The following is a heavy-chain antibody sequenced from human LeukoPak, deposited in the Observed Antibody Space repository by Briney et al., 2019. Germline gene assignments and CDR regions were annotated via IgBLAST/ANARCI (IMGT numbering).Heavy chain of an antibody. V-gene: IGHV3-23*01. CDR1: GITFSSYD. CDR3: AKLPTIFGVADSFDI. D-gene: IGHD3-3*01. CDR2: ISDRGKT. Sequence: PGGSLRLSCVASGITFSSYDMSWVRQAPGKGLEWISAISDRGKTDYADSVKGRFTISRDNSKNTLYLQLSSLRADDTAIYYCAKLPTIFGVADSFDIWGQGTLVTLSS. J-gene: IGHJ3*02.